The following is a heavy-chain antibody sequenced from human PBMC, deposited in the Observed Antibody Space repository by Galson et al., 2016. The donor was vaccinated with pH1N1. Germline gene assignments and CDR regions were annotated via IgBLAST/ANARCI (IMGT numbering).Heavy chain of an antibody. J-gene: IGHJ4*02. CDR2: IYWGDDK. Sequence: PALVKPTQTLTLTCTFSGFSLSTSGVGVGWIRQSPGKALEWLALIYWGDDKRYSPSLRSRLTITKDTSKNQMVLTMTNMDPVDTATYYCAHNRQRSGGTYYRPFDYWGQGTLVTVSS. CDR3: AHNRQRSGGTYYRPFDY. CDR1: GFSLSTSGVG. D-gene: IGHD1-26*01. V-gene: IGHV2-5*02.